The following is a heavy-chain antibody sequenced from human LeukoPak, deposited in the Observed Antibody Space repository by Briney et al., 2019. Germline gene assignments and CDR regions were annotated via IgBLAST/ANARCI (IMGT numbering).Heavy chain of an antibody. Sequence: PSETLSLTCTVSGGSISSGDYYWSWIRQPPGKGLEWIGYIYYSGSTYYNPSLKSRVTISADTSKNQFSLKLSSVTAADTAVYYCARAVLTGYPRNNFDYWGQGTLVTVSS. D-gene: IGHD3-9*01. J-gene: IGHJ4*02. CDR2: IYYSGST. V-gene: IGHV4-30-4*01. CDR3: ARAVLTGYPRNNFDY. CDR1: GGSISSGDYY.